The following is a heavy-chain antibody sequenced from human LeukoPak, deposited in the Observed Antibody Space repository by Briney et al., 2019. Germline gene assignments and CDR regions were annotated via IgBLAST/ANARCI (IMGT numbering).Heavy chain of an antibody. Sequence: PGGSLRLSCAASGFTFSSYGMHWVRQAPGKGLEWVAVISYDGSNKYYADSVKGRFTISRDNSKNTLNLQMNSLRAEDTAVYYCAKLSTGYSSSWYDYWGQGTLVTVSS. J-gene: IGHJ4*02. V-gene: IGHV3-30*18. D-gene: IGHD6-13*01. CDR2: ISYDGSNK. CDR1: GFTFSSYG. CDR3: AKLSTGYSSSWYDY.